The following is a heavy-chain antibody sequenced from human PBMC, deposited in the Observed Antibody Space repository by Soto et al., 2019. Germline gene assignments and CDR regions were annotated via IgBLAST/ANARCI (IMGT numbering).Heavy chain of an antibody. CDR3: ARDVARGGNFDY. Sequence: QVQLQESGPGLVKPSQTLSLTCTVSGGSISSGGYYWSWIRQHPGKGLEWIGYIYHSGSTYYNPSRRRRVTISVDTSKNQFSVKLSSVTAADTAVYYWARDVARGGNFDYWGQGTLVTVSS. CDR1: GGSISSGGYY. CDR2: IYHSGST. D-gene: IGHD3-16*01. V-gene: IGHV4-31*03. J-gene: IGHJ4*02.